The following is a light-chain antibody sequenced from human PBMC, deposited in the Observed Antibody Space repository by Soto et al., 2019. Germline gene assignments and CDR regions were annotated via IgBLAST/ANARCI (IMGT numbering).Light chain of an antibody. CDR1: QRITNW. CDR2: KAS. V-gene: IGKV1-5*03. CDR3: PQYNSYPYT. Sequence: DIQMTQSPSTLSASIGDRVTITCRASQRITNWLVWYQQKPGKAPKLLIYKASSLESGVSSRFSGSGSGTEFTLTISSLQPDDVATYYCPQYNSYPYTFGQGTQLAIQ. J-gene: IGKJ2*01.